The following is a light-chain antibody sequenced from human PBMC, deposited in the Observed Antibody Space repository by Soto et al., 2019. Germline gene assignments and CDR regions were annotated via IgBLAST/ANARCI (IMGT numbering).Light chain of an antibody. CDR1: SSNIGNNY. V-gene: IGLV1-51*02. J-gene: IGLJ2*01. Sequence: QAVVTQPPSVSAAPGQKVTISCSGSSSNIGNNYVSWYQQLPGTAPKLLIYGNNKRPSGIPDRFSGSKSGTSATLGITGLQTGDEADYYCGTWDSSLSTWIFGGGTKLTVL. CDR3: GTWDSSLSTWI. CDR2: GNN.